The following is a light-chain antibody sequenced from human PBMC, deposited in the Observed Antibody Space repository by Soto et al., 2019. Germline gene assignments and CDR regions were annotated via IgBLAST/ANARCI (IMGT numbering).Light chain of an antibody. J-gene: IGLJ1*01. CDR2: EVT. Sequence: QSALTQPPSASGSPGQSVTISCTGTSSDVGGYNYVSWYQQHPGKAPKLIIFEVTKRPSGVPDRFSGSKSGNTASLTVSGLQAEDEADYYCTSYAGSNNFDLYVFGTGTKVTVL. V-gene: IGLV2-8*01. CDR3: TSYAGSNNFDLYV. CDR1: SSDVGGYNY.